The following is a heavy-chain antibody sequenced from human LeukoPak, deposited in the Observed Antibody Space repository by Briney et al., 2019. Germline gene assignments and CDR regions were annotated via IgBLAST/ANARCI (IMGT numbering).Heavy chain of an antibody. Sequence: SQTLSLTCTVSGGSISSGGYYWSWIRQHPGKGLEWIGYIYYNGSTYYNPSLKSRVTISVDTSKNQFSLKLSSVTAADTAVYYCARGHTTTNWFDPWGQGTLVTVSS. D-gene: IGHD1-1*01. J-gene: IGHJ5*02. CDR3: ARGHTTTNWFDP. V-gene: IGHV4-31*03. CDR1: GGSISSGGYY. CDR2: IYYNGST.